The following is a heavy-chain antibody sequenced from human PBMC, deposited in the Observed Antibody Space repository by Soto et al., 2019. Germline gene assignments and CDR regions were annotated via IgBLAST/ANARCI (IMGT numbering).Heavy chain of an antibody. V-gene: IGHV3-48*03. D-gene: IGHD1-26*01. CDR1: GFTFSSYE. CDR3: ARGGSYFDY. Sequence: EVQLVESGGGLVQPGGSLRLSCAASGFTFSSYEMNWVRQAPGKGLEWVSYITGSGNTIYYADSVKGRFTISRDNAKNSMYLQMNSLRAEDTAVYYCARGGSYFDYRGQGTLVTVSS. J-gene: IGHJ4*02. CDR2: ITGSGNTI.